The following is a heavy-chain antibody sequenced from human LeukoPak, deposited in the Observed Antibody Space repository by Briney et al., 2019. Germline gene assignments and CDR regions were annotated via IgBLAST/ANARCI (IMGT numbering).Heavy chain of an antibody. V-gene: IGHV3-30*02. CDR1: GFTFSSYG. J-gene: IGHJ3*02. CDR2: IRYDGSNK. D-gene: IGHD3-3*01. Sequence: GGSLRLSCAASGFTFSSYGMYWVRQAPGKGLEWVAFIRYDGSNKYYADSVKGRFTISRDNSKNTLYLQMNSLRAEDTAVYYCARGAGYDFWSGYYLAFDIWGQGTMVTVSS. CDR3: ARGAGYDFWSGYYLAFDI.